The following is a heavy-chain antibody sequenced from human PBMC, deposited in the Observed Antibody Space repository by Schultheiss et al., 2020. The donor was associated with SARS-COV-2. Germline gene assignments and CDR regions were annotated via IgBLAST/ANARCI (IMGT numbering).Heavy chain of an antibody. V-gene: IGHV4-59*01. D-gene: IGHD4-17*01. CDR1: GGSISSYY. CDR2: IYYSGST. CDR3: ARAYYGDYGYPPVTSTYYFDY. J-gene: IGHJ4*02. Sequence: SETLSLTCTVSGGSISSYYWTWIRQPPGKGLEWIGYIYYSGSTNYNPSLKNRVTISVDTSKNQFSLKLSSVTAADTAIYYCARAYYGDYGYPPVTSTYYFDYWGQGALVTVSS.